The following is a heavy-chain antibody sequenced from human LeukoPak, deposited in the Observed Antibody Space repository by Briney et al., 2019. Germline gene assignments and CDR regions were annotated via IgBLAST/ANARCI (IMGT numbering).Heavy chain of an antibody. CDR3: ARFYGGSAFDI. CDR1: GVTFSSYS. V-gene: IGHV3-48*04. Sequence: GGSLRLSCVGSGVTFSSYSMNWVRQAPGKGLEWVSYISSSSSNIYYADSVKGRFTIARDNAKKSLSLQMNNLRAEDTAVYYCARFYGGSAFDIWGQGTMVTVSS. D-gene: IGHD3-16*01. CDR2: ISSSSSNI. J-gene: IGHJ3*02.